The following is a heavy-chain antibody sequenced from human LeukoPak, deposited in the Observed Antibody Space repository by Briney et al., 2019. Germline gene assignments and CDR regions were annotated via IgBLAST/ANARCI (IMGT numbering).Heavy chain of an antibody. CDR1: GGSFSGYY. CDR2: INHSGST. D-gene: IGHD5-12*01. CDR3: ARFRRIVATIGYYYYYGMDV. V-gene: IGHV4-34*01. Sequence: PSETLSLTCAVYGGSFSGYYWSWIRQPPGKGLEWIGEINHSGSTNYNPSLKSRVTISVDTSKNQFSLKLSSVTAADTAVYYCARFRRIVATIGYYYYYGMDVWGKGTTVTVSS. J-gene: IGHJ6*04.